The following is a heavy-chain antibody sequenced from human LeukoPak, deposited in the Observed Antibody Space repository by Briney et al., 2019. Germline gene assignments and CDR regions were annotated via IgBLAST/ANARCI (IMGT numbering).Heavy chain of an antibody. J-gene: IGHJ4*02. CDR2: LSSSSYI. Sequence: GESLRLSCAASGFTFNTYTMNWVRQAPGKGLEWVSSLSSSSYIYYADSVKGRFTISRDNARNSLYLQMNSLRVEGTAVYYCARDKVSGATLLDYWGQGTLVTVSS. CDR1: GFTFNTYT. V-gene: IGHV3-21*01. D-gene: IGHD1-26*01. CDR3: ARDKVSGATLLDY.